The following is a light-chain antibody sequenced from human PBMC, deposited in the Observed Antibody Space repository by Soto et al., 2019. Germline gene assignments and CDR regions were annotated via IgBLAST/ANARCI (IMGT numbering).Light chain of an antibody. CDR2: GNS. V-gene: IGLV1-40*01. CDR1: SSNIGAGYD. CDR3: QSYDSSLSGSGV. Sequence: QSVLTQPPSVSGAPGQRVTISCTGSSSNIGAGYDVHWYQQLPGTAPKLLIYGNSNRPSGVPDRFSGSKSGTSASLATTGLHAEDEADYYCQSYDSSLSGSGVFGGGTKVTVL. J-gene: IGLJ2*01.